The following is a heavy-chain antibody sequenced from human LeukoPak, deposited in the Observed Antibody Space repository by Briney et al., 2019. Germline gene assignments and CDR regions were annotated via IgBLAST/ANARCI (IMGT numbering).Heavy chain of an antibody. CDR2: IDPDGSDI. CDR3: STSLNLPGY. J-gene: IGHJ4*02. D-gene: IGHD4/OR15-4a*01. V-gene: IGHV3-74*01. Sequence: GGSLRLSCEASAITLRTYWMHWVRQAPVKGLEWVSCIDPDGSDIRYADPVKGRFSISRDNARNMVSLQMNSLTVEDTAMYFCSTSLNLPGYWGQGTLVIVSS. CDR1: AITLRTYW.